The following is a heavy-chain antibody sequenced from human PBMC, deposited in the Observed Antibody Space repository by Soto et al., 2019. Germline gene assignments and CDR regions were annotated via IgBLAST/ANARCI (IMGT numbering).Heavy chain of an antibody. CDR3: AKGDYGDYNAFDI. V-gene: IGHV3-23*01. CDR1: YISDP. D-gene: IGHD4-17*01. CDR2: ISGSGGST. J-gene: IGHJ3*02. Sequence: YISDPRSSVRQAPGKGLEWVSAISGSGGSTYYADSVKGRFTISRDNSKNTLYLQMNSLRAEDTAVYYCAKGDYGDYNAFDIWGQGTMVTVSS.